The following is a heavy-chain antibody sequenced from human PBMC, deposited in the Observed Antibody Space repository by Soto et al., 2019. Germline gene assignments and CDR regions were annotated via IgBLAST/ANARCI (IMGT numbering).Heavy chain of an antibody. Sequence: SETRSPPWSGSGGLPSTCCRVLCRQPPGKGLEWIGYIYYSGSTNYNPSLQSRVTISVDTSKNQFSLKLSSVTAADTAVYDCARGRYYNYYGMDVWGNGTTGTVTS. CDR1: GGLPSTCC. J-gene: IGHJ6*04. CDR3: ARGRYYNYYGMDV. V-gene: IGHV4-59*01. CDR2: IYYSGST.